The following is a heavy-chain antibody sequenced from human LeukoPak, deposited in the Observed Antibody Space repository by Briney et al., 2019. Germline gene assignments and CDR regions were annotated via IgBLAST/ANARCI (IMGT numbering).Heavy chain of an antibody. V-gene: IGHV4-30-4*08. D-gene: IGHD3-22*01. CDR3: ARGVSHGAFDI. CDR2: IYYSRST. J-gene: IGHJ3*02. CDR1: GGSISSGDYY. Sequence: SETLSLTCTVSGGSISSGDYYWSCIRQPPGKGLEWIGYIYYSRSTYYNPSLKSRVTISVDTSKNQFSLQLSSVTAADTAVYYCARGVSHGAFDIWGQGTMVTVSS.